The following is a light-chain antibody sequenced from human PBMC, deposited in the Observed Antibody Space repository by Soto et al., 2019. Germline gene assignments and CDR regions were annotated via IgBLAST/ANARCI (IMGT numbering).Light chain of an antibody. CDR3: ASWDDSLDGVV. CDR2: TDD. Sequence: QSVLTQPPSASGAPGQRVTISCSGSSSNIGTNTVNWYQQLPGTAPKLLMYTDDQRPSGVPDRFSGSRSGTSASLAISGLQSDDEAVYHCASWDDSLDGVVFGGGTKLTVL. CDR1: SSNIGTNT. V-gene: IGLV1-44*01. J-gene: IGLJ2*01.